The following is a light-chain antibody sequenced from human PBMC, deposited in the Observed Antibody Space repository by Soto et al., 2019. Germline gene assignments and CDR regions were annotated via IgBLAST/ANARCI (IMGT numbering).Light chain of an antibody. V-gene: IGLV2-14*01. CDR3: SSSTMSDTLGV. Sequence: QSVLTQPASVSGSPGQSITISCTGTSTDVGGYNYVSWYQQHPGTAPKLMIYEVNNQPSGVSDRFSGSKSGNTASLTISGLQAEDEADSYCSSSTMSDTLGVFGGGTKLTVL. J-gene: IGLJ3*02. CDR2: EVN. CDR1: STDVGGYNY.